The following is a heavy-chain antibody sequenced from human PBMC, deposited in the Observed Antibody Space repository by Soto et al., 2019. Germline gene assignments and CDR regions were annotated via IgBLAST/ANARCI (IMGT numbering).Heavy chain of an antibody. J-gene: IGHJ4*02. D-gene: IGHD6-6*01. CDR3: ARDVEDSSSSFFDY. Sequence: SETLSLTCSVSGDSISSGSYYWSWIRQPPGKGLEWIGYIYYSGSTNYNPSLKSRVTISVDTSKNQFSLKLSSVTAADTAVYYCARDVEDSSSSFFDYWGQGTLVTVSS. V-gene: IGHV4-61*01. CDR1: GDSISSGSYY. CDR2: IYYSGST.